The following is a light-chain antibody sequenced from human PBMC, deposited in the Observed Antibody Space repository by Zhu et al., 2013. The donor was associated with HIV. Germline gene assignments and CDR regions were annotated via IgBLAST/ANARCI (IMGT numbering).Light chain of an antibody. Sequence: EIIMTQSPATLSLSPGERATLSCRASETLYTYLGWYQHKPGQAPRLLIYDATTRATGIPARFRGSGSGTDFSLTISSLEPEDFAVYYCQQRMNWPLTFGGGTKVEIK. CDR2: DAT. CDR1: ETLYTY. J-gene: IGKJ4*01. V-gene: IGKV3-11*01. CDR3: QQRMNWPLT.